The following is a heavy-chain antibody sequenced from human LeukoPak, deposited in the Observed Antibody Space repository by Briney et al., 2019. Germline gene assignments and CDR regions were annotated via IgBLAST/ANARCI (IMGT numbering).Heavy chain of an antibody. CDR1: GLTFRTSA. J-gene: IGHJ4*02. CDR2: TVLGSGDT. D-gene: IGHD6-13*01. Sequence: APGKLSCKASGLTFRTSAMQWGRQTPGHRLERIGWTVLGSGDTNYAQSLKERVTITRDMSTSTAYMELSSLRSEDTAMYYCAAGFSNHGYIYWGEGTPVTVSS. CDR3: AAGFSNHGYIY. V-gene: IGHV1-58*02.